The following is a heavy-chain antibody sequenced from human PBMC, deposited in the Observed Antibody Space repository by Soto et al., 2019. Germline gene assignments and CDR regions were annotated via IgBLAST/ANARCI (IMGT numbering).Heavy chain of an antibody. J-gene: IGHJ3*02. V-gene: IGHV3-23*01. CDR2: IIGSGGST. CDR1: GFTFSSYA. D-gene: IGHD7-27*01. Sequence: GGSLRLSCAASGFTFSSYAMSWVRQAPGKGLEWVSAIIGSGGSTYYADSVKGRFTISRDNSKNTLYLQMNSLRAEDTAVYYCAEDNWEIHDAFDIWGQGTMVTVSS. CDR3: AEDNWEIHDAFDI.